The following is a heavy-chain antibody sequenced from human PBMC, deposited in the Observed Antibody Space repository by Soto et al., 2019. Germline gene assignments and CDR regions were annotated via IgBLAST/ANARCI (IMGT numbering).Heavy chain of an antibody. V-gene: IGHV1-8*01. CDR1: GYTFTSYD. CDR3: ARGPPNWGFDY. Sequence: QVQLVQSGAEVKKPGASVKVSCKASGYTFTSYDINWVRQAAGQGLEWMGWMSPNTGYTGYAQKFQGRVSMTRDTSISTAYMELSSLRSDDTAVYYCARGPPNWGFDYWGQGTLVFVSS. D-gene: IGHD7-27*01. CDR2: MSPNTGYT. J-gene: IGHJ4*02.